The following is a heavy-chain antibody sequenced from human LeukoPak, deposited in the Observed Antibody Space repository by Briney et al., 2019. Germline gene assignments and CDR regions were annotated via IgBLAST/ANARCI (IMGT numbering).Heavy chain of an antibody. J-gene: IGHJ4*02. Sequence: ASVKVSCKVSGYTLTELSMHWVRQAPGKGLEWMGGFDPEDGETIYAQKFRGRVTMTEDTSTDTAYMELSSLRSEDTAVYYCATKPGTYYYDSSGYLDYWGQGTLVTVSS. CDR3: ATKPGTYYYDSSGYLDY. V-gene: IGHV1-24*01. CDR2: FDPEDGET. CDR1: GYTLTELS. D-gene: IGHD3-22*01.